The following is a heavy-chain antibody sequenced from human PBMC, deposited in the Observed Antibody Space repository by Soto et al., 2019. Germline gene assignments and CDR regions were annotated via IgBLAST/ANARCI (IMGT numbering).Heavy chain of an antibody. CDR1: GGTFSNYA. Sequence: QVRLVQSGAEVKKPGSSVKVSCKASGGTFSNYAIAWLRQAPGQGLEWMGGIILPFGTPNYAQKFQGRVTISADESMTTAYMEMSGLTSEVTAVYYCARGTDYEGYFDYWGRGTLVTVSS. CDR3: ARGTDYEGYFDY. CDR2: IILPFGTP. V-gene: IGHV1-69*12. D-gene: IGHD4-17*01. J-gene: IGHJ4*02.